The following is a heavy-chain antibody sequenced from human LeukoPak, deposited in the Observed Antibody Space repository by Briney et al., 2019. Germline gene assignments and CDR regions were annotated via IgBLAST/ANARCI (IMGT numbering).Heavy chain of an antibody. CDR3: AKDAPGYSSGWFWVDY. J-gene: IGHJ4*02. D-gene: IGHD6-19*01. CDR2: IWYDGSNE. V-gene: IGHV3-30*18. Sequence: PGRSLRLSCAGSGFTFRSYGMHWVRQAPGKGLEWVAVIWYDGSNEYYGDSVKGRFTISRENSKNTLYLQMNSLRAEDTAVYYSAKDAPGYSSGWFWVDYWGQGTLVTVSS. CDR1: GFTFRSYG.